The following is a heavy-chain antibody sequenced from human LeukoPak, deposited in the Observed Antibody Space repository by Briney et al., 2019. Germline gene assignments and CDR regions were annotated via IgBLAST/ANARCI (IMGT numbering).Heavy chain of an antibody. J-gene: IGHJ6*02. D-gene: IGHD5-24*01. CDR2: VHYSGNT. CDR3: ARFPIRKRAMDV. CDR1: GDSISSSIYY. Sequence: SETLSLTCTVSGDSISSSIYYWGWIRQPPGKGLEWIGSVHYSGNTYYSPSLKSRVTISIDTSKNQFSLKLSSVTAADTAVYYCARFPIRKRAMDVWGQGTTVTVSS. V-gene: IGHV4-39*01.